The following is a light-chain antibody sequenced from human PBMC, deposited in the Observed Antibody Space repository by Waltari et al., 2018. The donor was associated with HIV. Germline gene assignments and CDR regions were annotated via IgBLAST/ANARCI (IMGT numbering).Light chain of an antibody. CDR1: SSDVGGDNY. CDR3: SSYAGSNNLV. V-gene: IGLV2-8*01. J-gene: IGLJ3*02. Sequence: QSALTQPPSASGSPGQSVTTSCTGTSSDVGGDNYVSWYQQHPGKGPKRMIYEVSKRPSGVPARCSGSKSGNTASLTVSGLQADDEADYYCSSYAGSNNLVFGGGTKLTVL. CDR2: EVS.